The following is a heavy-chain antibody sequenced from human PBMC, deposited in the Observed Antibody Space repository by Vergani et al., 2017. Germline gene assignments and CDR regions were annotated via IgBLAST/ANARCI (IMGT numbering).Heavy chain of an antibody. V-gene: IGHV1-18*04. Sequence: QVQLVQSGAEVKKPGASVKVSCKASGYTFTSYGISWVRQAPGQGLEWVGWISAYNGNTNYAQKLQGRVTMTTDTSTSTAYMELRSLRSDDTAVYYCARDRADSNYIWQVAFDIWSQGTMVTVSS. CDR1: GYTFTSYG. J-gene: IGHJ3*02. D-gene: IGHD4-11*01. CDR2: ISAYNGNT. CDR3: ARDRADSNYIWQVAFDI.